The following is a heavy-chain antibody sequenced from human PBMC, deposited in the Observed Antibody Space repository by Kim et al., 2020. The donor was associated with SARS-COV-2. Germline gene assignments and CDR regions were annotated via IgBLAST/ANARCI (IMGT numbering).Heavy chain of an antibody. D-gene: IGHD2-15*01. CDR1: GGSFSGYY. CDR2: INHSGST. J-gene: IGHJ3*02. V-gene: IGHV4-34*01. CDR3: ARMVVVVLWGTGAFDI. Sequence: SETLSLTCAVYGGSFSGYYWSWIRQPPGKGLEWIGEINHSGSTNYNPSLKSRVTISVDTSKNQFSLKLSSVTAADTAVYYCARMVVVVLWGTGAFDIWGQGTMVTVSS.